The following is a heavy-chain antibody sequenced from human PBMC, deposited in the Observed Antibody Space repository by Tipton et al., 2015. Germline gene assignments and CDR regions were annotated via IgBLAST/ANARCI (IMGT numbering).Heavy chain of an antibody. V-gene: IGHV3-48*03. J-gene: IGHJ4*02. CDR1: GFTFSNYE. CDR2: INSGGRTK. CDR3: TRELLPGAMDY. D-gene: IGHD2-15*01. Sequence: SLRLSCEASGFTFSNYEMSWVRQAPGKGLEWVSYINSGGRTKYYADSVKGRFTISRDNAKNSLYLQLNGLRAEDTALYYCTRELLPGAMDYWGLGTLVTVSS.